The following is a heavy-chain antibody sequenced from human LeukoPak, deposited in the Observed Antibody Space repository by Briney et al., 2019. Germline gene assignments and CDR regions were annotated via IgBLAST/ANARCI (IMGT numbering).Heavy chain of an antibody. D-gene: IGHD3-22*01. CDR2: ISSSSSYI. V-gene: IGHV3-21*01. CDR3: ARGRYDSSGYYYLYDY. CDR1: GFTFSSYS. Sequence: GGSLRLSCAASGFTFSSYSMNWVRQAPGKGLEWVSSISSSSSYIYYADSVKGRFTISRDNAKNSLYLQMNSLRAEDTAVYYCARGRYDSSGYYYLYDYWGQGTLVTVSS. J-gene: IGHJ4*02.